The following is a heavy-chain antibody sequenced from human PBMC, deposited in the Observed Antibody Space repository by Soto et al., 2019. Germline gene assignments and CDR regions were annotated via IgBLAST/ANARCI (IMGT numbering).Heavy chain of an antibody. CDR3: ARRHSSGWYFDF. J-gene: IGHJ4*02. D-gene: IGHD6-19*01. V-gene: IGHV3-11*06. Sequence: PGESLKISCAASGFTFSDYYMSWIRQAPGKGLEWVSYISGSRSYTHYADSVEGRFTLSRDNAKNSLYLQMNSLRAEDTAVYYCARRHSSGWYFDFWGQGTLVTVSS. CDR1: GFTFSDYY. CDR2: ISGSRSYT.